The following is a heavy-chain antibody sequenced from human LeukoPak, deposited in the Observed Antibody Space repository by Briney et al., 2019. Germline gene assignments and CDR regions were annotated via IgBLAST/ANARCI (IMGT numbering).Heavy chain of an antibody. V-gene: IGHV3-15*01. J-gene: IGHJ4*02. CDR3: TTDGGTAMVEFDY. Sequence: GGSLRLSCAASGFTFSNAWISWVRQAPGKGLEWVGRIKSKTDGGTTDYAAPVKGRFTISRDDSKNTLYLQMNSLKTEDTAVYYCTTDGGTAMVEFDYWGQGTLVTVSS. CDR1: GFTFSNAW. D-gene: IGHD5-18*01. CDR2: IKSKTDGGTT.